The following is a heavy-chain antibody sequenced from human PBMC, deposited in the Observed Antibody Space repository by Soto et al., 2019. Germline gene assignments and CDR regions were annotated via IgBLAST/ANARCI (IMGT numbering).Heavy chain of an antibody. CDR3: AREKGRQQLGGNFYYIWDI. CDR1: GGTFSNSA. Sequence: QVQLAQSGAEVKKPGSSVKVSCKASGGTFSNSAISWVRQAPGQGLEWMGGIMPIFRTPDYAQKFPGRLTVTAHESTSTAYMELSRLKSDATAVYYCAREKGRQQLGGNFYYIWDIRGQATTVTVSS. D-gene: IGHD2-15*01. CDR2: IMPIFRTP. J-gene: IGHJ6*01. V-gene: IGHV1-69*12.